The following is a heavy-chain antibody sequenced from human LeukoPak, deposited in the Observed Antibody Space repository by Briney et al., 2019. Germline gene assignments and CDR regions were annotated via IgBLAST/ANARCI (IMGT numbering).Heavy chain of an antibody. CDR2: ISGSGGST. J-gene: IGHJ1*01. D-gene: IGHD3-22*01. V-gene: IGHV3-23*01. Sequence: GGSLRLSCAASGFTFSSYAMSWVRQAPGKGLEWVSAISGSGGSTYYADSVKGRFTISRDNSKNTLYLQMNSLRAEDTAVYYCAKDVLNYYDSSGYGYFQHWGQGTLVTVSS. CDR1: GFTFSSYA. CDR3: AKDVLNYYDSSGYGYFQH.